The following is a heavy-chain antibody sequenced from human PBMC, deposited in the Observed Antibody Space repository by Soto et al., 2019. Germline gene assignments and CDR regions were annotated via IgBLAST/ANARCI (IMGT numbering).Heavy chain of an antibody. D-gene: IGHD3-22*01. J-gene: IGHJ3*02. CDR1: GFTFSSYA. CDR3: AREGTYYDSSGQDAFDI. CDR2: ISCDGSNK. Sequence: PGGSLRLSCAASGFTFSSYAMHWVRQAPGKGLEWVAVISCDGSNKYYADSVKGRFTISRDNSKNTLYLQMNSLRAEDTAVYYYAREGTYYDSSGQDAFDIWGQGTMVTVSS. V-gene: IGHV3-30-3*01.